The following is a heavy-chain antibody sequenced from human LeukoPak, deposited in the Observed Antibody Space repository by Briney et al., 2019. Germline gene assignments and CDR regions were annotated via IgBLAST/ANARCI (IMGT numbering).Heavy chain of an antibody. Sequence: PSETLSLTCTVSGGSISTYHWSWIRQPPGKGLEWIGYLYYSGSTTYSPSLKSRVTMSVDTSKSQFSLKLNSVTAADTAIYYCARVRGTFETDWGQGTLVTVSS. CDR1: GGSISTYH. J-gene: IGHJ1*01. D-gene: IGHD2/OR15-2a*01. CDR3: ARVRGTFETD. V-gene: IGHV4-59*01. CDR2: LYYSGST.